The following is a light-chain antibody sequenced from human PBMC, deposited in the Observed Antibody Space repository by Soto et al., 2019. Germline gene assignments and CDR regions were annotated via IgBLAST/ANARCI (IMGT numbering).Light chain of an antibody. CDR3: SSYTSISTYV. V-gene: IGLV2-14*01. J-gene: IGLJ1*01. CDR1: SSDVGGYNF. Sequence: QSALTQPASVSGSPGQSITISCTGTSSDVGGYNFVSWYQQHPGKAPKLMIYDVRNRPSGVSNRFSGSKSVNTASLTISGLQAEEEADYTCSSYTSISTYVFGTGTKVTVL. CDR2: DVR.